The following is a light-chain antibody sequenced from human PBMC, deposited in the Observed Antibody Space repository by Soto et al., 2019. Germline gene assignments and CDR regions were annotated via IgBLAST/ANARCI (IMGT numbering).Light chain of an antibody. CDR2: DVS. V-gene: IGLV2-14*01. CDR1: SKDVSGYKY. CDR3: TSYTSSSTYV. J-gene: IGLJ1*01. Sequence: QSVLTQPASVSGSPGQSIAISCTGTSKDVSGYKYVSWYQQHPGKAPKLMIYDVSNRPSGVSDRFSGSKSGNTASLTISGLQAEDEADYYCTSYTSSSTYVFGTGTKVTVL.